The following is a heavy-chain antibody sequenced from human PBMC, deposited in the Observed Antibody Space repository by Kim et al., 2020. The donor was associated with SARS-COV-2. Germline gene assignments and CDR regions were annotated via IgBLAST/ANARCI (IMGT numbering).Heavy chain of an antibody. V-gene: IGHV4-38-2*02. CDR1: GYSISSGYY. J-gene: IGHJ4*02. CDR2: IYHSGST. Sequence: SETLSLTCTVSGYSISSGYYWGWIRQPPGKGLEWIGSIYHSGSTYYNPSLKSRVTISVDTSKNQFSLKLSSVTAADTAVYYCAREGYGGNSLYYFDYWGQGTLVTVSS. D-gene: IGHD4-17*01. CDR3: AREGYGGNSLYYFDY.